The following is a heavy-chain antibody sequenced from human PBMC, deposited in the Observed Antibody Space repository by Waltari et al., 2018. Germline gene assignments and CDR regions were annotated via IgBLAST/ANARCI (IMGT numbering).Heavy chain of an antibody. Sequence: VQLLQSGAELKKPGTAVKISCQLSGYTFTDYYIHWVQQAPGKGRQCMGPIDPEDGQTIYAEAFQGSVTITADTSIDTVYMELSSLTSDDSAVFYCATALGDSISASRPFEIWGQGTVITVSS. CDR2: IDPEDGQT. CDR3: ATALGDSISASRPFEI. V-gene: IGHV1-69-2*01. CDR1: GYTFTDYY. D-gene: IGHD3-3*02. J-gene: IGHJ3*02.